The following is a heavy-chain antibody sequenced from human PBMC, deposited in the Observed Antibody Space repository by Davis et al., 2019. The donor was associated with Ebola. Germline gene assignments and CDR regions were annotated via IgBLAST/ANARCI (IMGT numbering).Heavy chain of an antibody. CDR3: ARENYYDSSGYSEDAFDI. CDR1: GGSISSGDYY. D-gene: IGHD3-22*01. CDR2: IYYSGST. V-gene: IGHV4-30-4*01. Sequence: PSETLSLTCTVSGGSISSGDYYWSWIRQPPGKGLEWIGYIYYSGSTYYNPSLKSRVTISVDTSKNQFSLKLSSVTAADTAVYYCARENYYDSSGYSEDAFDIWGQGTMVTVSS. J-gene: IGHJ3*02.